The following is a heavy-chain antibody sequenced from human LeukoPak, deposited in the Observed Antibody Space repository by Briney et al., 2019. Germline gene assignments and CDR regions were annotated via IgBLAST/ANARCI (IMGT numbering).Heavy chain of an antibody. D-gene: IGHD3-10*01. CDR3: ARRLVRGVIMWYNWFDP. V-gene: IGHV4-34*01. Sequence: PSETLSLTCAVYGGSFSGYYWSWIRQPPGKGLEWIGEINHSGSTNYNPSLKSRVTISVDTSKNQFSLKLSSVTAADTAVYYCARRLVRGVIMWYNWFDPWGQGTLVTVSS. CDR2: INHSGST. CDR1: GGSFSGYY. J-gene: IGHJ5*02.